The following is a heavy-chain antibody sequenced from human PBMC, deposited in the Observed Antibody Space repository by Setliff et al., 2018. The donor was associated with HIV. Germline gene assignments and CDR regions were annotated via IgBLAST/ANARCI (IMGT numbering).Heavy chain of an antibody. CDR1: GVSISSYY. CDR2: IYSNGGT. Sequence: SETLSLTCNVSGVSISSYYWSWIRQPPGKGLEYIGYIYSNGGTNYNPSLKSRVTISVDTSKNQFSLKLSSVTAADTAVYYCARNDDYWGQGTLVTVSS. V-gene: IGHV4-59*01. CDR3: ARNDDY. J-gene: IGHJ4*02.